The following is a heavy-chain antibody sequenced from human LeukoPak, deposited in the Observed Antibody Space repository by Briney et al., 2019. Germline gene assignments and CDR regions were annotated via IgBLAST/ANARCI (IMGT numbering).Heavy chain of an antibody. D-gene: IGHD2-21*01. CDR3: ARREKTYSFAFDI. CDR2: IYWDDDK. CDR1: GFSITSSEGG. V-gene: IGHV2-5*02. Sequence: GPTPVKPPQTLTPTCTFSGFSITSSEGGVDWIRQTPTKALESIAVIYWDDDKRYSASLKSRLTITQDTSKNQEVLTMTNMDPVDTATYYCARREKTYSFAFDIWGQGTMVTVSS. J-gene: IGHJ3*02.